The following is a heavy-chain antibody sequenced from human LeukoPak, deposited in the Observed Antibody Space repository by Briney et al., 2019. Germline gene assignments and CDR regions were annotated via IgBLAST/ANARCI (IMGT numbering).Heavy chain of an antibody. CDR3: ARVGYDSSGYFLNWFDP. CDR1: GFTFSSYW. J-gene: IGHJ5*02. D-gene: IGHD3-22*01. CDR2: IKQDGSEK. V-gene: IGHV3-7*01. Sequence: GGSLRLSCAASGFTFSSYWMSWVRQAPGKGLEWVANIKQDGSEKYYVDSVKGRFTISRDNAKNSLYLQMNSLRAEDTAVYYCARVGYDSSGYFLNWFDPWGQGNLVAVSS.